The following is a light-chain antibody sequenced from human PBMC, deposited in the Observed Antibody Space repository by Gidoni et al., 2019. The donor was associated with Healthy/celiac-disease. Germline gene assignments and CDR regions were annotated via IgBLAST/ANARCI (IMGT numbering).Light chain of an antibody. CDR3: QQSYSTPPS. V-gene: IGKV1-39*01. CDR2: AAS. J-gene: IGKJ2*03. Sequence: DIQRPQSPPSLSASVGDRVTITCRASQSISSYLNWYQQKPGKAPKLLIYAASSLQSGVPSSFSGSGSGTDFTLTISSLQPEDFATYYCQQSYSTPPSFXHXTKLEIK. CDR1: QSISSY.